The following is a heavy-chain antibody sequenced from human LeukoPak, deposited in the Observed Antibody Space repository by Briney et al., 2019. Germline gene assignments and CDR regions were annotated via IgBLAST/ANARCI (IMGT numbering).Heavy chain of an antibody. CDR2: ISSSSSYI. D-gene: IGHD2-21*02. V-gene: IGHV3-21*01. CDR1: GFTFSNYT. Sequence: GGSLRLSCAASGFTFSNYTMNWVRQAPGKGLEWVSSISSSSSYIHYADSVKGRFSISRDNAKNSLYLQMNSLRAEDTAVYYCARDWVVTATPFDYWGQGTLVTVSS. J-gene: IGHJ4*02. CDR3: ARDWVVTATPFDY.